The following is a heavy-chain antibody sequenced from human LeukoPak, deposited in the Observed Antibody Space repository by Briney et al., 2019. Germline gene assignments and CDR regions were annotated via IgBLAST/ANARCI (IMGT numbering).Heavy chain of an antibody. V-gene: IGHV4-31*03. CDR2: IYYSGST. D-gene: IGHD2-2*01. Sequence: PSETLSLTCTVSGGSISSGGYYWSWIRQHPGKGLEWIGYIYYSGSTHYNPSLKSRVTISVDTSKNQFPLKLSSVTAADTAVYYCARARQDIVVVPADNWFDPWGQGTLVTVSS. CDR3: ARARQDIVVVPADNWFDP. CDR1: GGSISSGGYY. J-gene: IGHJ5*02.